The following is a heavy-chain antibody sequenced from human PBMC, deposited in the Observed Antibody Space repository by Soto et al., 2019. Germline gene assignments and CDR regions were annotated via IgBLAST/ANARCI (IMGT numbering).Heavy chain of an antibody. CDR3: ARDRVDYDFWSGYIYYYYGIDV. Sequence: GGSLRLSCAASGFTFSSYWMHWVRQAPGKGLVWVSRINSDGSSTSYADSVKGRFTISRDNAKNTLYLQMNSLRAEDTAVYYCARDRVDYDFWSGYIYYYYGIDVWGQGTTVTVSS. CDR1: GFTFSSYW. CDR2: INSDGSST. V-gene: IGHV3-74*01. J-gene: IGHJ6*02. D-gene: IGHD3-3*01.